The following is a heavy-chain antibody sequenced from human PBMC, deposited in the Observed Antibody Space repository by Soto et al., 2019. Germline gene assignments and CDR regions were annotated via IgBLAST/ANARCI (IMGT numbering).Heavy chain of an antibody. CDR3: AREGPYSSSWYVNYYYYGMDV. D-gene: IGHD6-13*01. CDR2: IIPIFGTA. V-gene: IGHV1-69*13. Sequence: GASVKVSCKASGGTFSGYAISWVRQAPGQGLEWMGGIIPIFGTANYAQKFQGRVTITADESTSTAYMELSSLRSEDTAVYYCAREGPYSSSWYVNYYYYGMDVWGQGTTVTVSS. J-gene: IGHJ6*02. CDR1: GGTFSGYA.